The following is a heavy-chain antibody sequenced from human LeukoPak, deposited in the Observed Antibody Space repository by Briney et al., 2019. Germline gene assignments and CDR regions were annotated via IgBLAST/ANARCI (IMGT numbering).Heavy chain of an antibody. V-gene: IGHV1-18*01. J-gene: IGHJ5*02. D-gene: IGHD6-13*01. CDR3: ARGSRAAAGHNWFDP. CDR2: ISAYNGNT. CDR1: GYTFSIFG. Sequence: ASVKVSCKASGYTFSIFGISWVRQAPGQGLEWMGWISAYNGNTNYAQKFQDRVTMTTDTSTSTAYMELRGLRSDDTAVYYCARGSRAAAGHNWFDPWGQGTLVTVSS.